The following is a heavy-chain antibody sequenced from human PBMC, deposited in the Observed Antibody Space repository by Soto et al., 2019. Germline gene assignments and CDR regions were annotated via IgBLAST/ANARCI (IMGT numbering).Heavy chain of an antibody. D-gene: IGHD6-19*01. CDR3: GGGGSSGWYGGMDV. Sequence: SETLSLTCTVSGGSISSYYWSWIRQPPGKGLEWIGYIYYSGSTNYNPSLKSRVTISVDTSKNQFSLKLSSVTAADTAVYYCGGGGSSGWYGGMDVWGQGTTVTVSS. CDR2: IYYSGST. CDR1: GGSISSYY. J-gene: IGHJ6*02. V-gene: IGHV4-59*01.